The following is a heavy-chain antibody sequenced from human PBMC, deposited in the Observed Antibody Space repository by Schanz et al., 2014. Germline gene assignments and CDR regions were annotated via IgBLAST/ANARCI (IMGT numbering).Heavy chain of an antibody. CDR2: ISSSGGHI. CDR1: GFTVSAYS. V-gene: IGHV3-21*02. Sequence: EVQVVESGGGLVRPGGSLRLSCSGFTVSAYSANWVRRAPGKGLEWVSSISSSGGHIYYADSVKGRFTITRDIAKNSLSLQMNSRRAADTAVYYCAGGYSNIWAPMAYWGQGTLVAVSS. CDR3: AGGYSNIWAPMAY. J-gene: IGHJ4*02. D-gene: IGHD6-13*01.